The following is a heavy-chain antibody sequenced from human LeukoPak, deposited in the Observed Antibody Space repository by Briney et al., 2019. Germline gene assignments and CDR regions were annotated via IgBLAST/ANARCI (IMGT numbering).Heavy chain of an antibody. CDR2: INHSGST. J-gene: IGHJ3*02. V-gene: IGHV4-34*01. Sequence: SETLSLTCAVYGGSFSGYYWSWIRQPPGKGLEWIGEINHSGSTNYNPSLKSRVTISVDTSKNQFSLKLSSVTAADTAVYYCARGRISGSYYRGRGWYAFDIWGQGTMVTVSS. CDR1: GGSFSGYY. D-gene: IGHD1-26*01. CDR3: ARGRISGSYYRGRGWYAFDI.